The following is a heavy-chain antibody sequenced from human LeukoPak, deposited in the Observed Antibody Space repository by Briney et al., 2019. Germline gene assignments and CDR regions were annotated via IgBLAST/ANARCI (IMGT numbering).Heavy chain of an antibody. CDR3: GGGLYWGGGCLRGGGAFDY. CDR1: GFTFSSYA. J-gene: IGHJ4*02. V-gene: IGHV3-64*01. Sequence: GGSLRLSCAASGFTFSSYAMHWVRQAPGKGLEFVSAISSNGGSTYYANSVQGRFTISRDNSKNTLYLQMGSLKTEDMAVYFWGGGLYWGGGCLRGGGAFDYWGQGTLVTVSS. CDR2: ISSNGGST. D-gene: IGHD2-21*02.